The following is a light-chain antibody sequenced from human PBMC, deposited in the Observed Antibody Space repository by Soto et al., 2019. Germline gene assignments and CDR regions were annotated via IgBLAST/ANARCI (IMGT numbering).Light chain of an antibody. J-gene: IGKJ4*01. Sequence: EMVLTQSPATLSLSPGETATLSCKTSPGISRYLAWYQQRPGQAPRLLIYDASTRATGVPARFSGNGSRTDFTLTIARLEPEDFAVYYCQQRSYWRFGGGTRVQIK. V-gene: IGKV3D-11*01. CDR3: QQRSYWR. CDR2: DAS. CDR1: PGISRY.